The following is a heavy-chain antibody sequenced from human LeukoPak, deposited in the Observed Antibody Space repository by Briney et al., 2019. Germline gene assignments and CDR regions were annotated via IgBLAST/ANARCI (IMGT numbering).Heavy chain of an antibody. CDR1: GGSISSHS. Sequence: PSETLSLTCTVSGGSISSHSWSWIRQPPGKGLEWIGYIYYSGSTNYNPSLKSRVTISVDTSKNQFSLKLSSVTAADTAVYYCAIRTRLSGNYDYWGQGTLVTVSS. V-gene: IGHV4-59*11. CDR2: IYYSGST. CDR3: AIRTRLSGNYDY. J-gene: IGHJ4*02.